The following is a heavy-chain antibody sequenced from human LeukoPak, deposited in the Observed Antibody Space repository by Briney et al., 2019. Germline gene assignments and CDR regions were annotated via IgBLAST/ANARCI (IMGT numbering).Heavy chain of an antibody. CDR3: ARDVDSSSWTYPSDY. Sequence: ASVKVSCKASGYTFTGYYMHWVRQAPGQRLEWMGWINTNSGGTNYAQKFQGRVTMTRDTSISTAYMELSRLRSDDTAVYYCARDVDSSSWTYPSDYWGQGTLVTVSS. D-gene: IGHD6-13*01. V-gene: IGHV1-2*02. CDR1: GYTFTGYY. J-gene: IGHJ4*02. CDR2: INTNSGGT.